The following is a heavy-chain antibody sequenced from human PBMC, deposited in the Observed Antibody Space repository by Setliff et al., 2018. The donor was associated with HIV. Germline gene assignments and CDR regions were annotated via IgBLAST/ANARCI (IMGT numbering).Heavy chain of an antibody. D-gene: IGHD5-12*01. Sequence: GSLRLSCAASGFTFSSYSMNWIRQPPGKGLEWIGYIYYSGSTNYNPSLKSRVTISVDTSKNQFSLKPSSVTAADTAVYYCARVGGEMATIAGAFDIWGQGTMVTVSS. V-gene: IGHV4-59*01. CDR1: GFTFSSYS. J-gene: IGHJ3*02. CDR3: ARVGGEMATIAGAFDI. CDR2: IYYSGST.